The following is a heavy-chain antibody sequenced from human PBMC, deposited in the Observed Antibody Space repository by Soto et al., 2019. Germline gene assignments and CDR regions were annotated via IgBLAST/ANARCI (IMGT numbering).Heavy chain of an antibody. Sequence: QVQLVQSGAEVKQPGAAVKVSCKASGYTFTSYDINWVRLATGHGLEWMGWMNPNSGNTAYAQKFQGSVTMTRNTSISTAYMELSSLRSEDTAVYYCARLKQDYAVAWGQGTLVTVSS. CDR3: ARLKQDYAVA. CDR2: MNPNSGNT. CDR1: GYTFTSYD. J-gene: IGHJ5*02. V-gene: IGHV1-8*01. D-gene: IGHD3-16*01.